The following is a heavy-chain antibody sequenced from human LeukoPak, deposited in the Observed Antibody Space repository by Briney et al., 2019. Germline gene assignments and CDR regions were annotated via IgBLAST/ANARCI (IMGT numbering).Heavy chain of an antibody. CDR1: GGSTSSYY. CDR2: IYYSGST. CDR3: AREGGGDCSDY. J-gene: IGHJ4*02. Sequence: SETLSLTCTVSGGSTSSYYWSWIRQPPGKGLEWIGYIYYSGSTNYNPSLKSRVTISVDTSKNQFSLKLSSVTAADTAVYYCAREGGGDCSDYWGREPWSPSPQ. V-gene: IGHV4-59*12. D-gene: IGHD2-21*01.